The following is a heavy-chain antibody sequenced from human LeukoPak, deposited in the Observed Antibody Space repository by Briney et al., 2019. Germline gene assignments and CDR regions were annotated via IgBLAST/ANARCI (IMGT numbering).Heavy chain of an antibody. CDR1: GGSISSSRGY. D-gene: IGHD3-10*01. J-gene: IGHJ3*02. V-gene: IGHV4-39*01. CDR2: ISYTGIT. Sequence: SETLSLTCTVSGGSISSSRGYWDWIRQPPGKGLEWIGSISYTGITYYNPSLKSRVTISVDTSKNQFSLKLSSVTAADTAVYYCARNPYYYDSGSYYNSAFDIWGQGTLVTVSS. CDR3: ARNPYYYDSGSYYNSAFDI.